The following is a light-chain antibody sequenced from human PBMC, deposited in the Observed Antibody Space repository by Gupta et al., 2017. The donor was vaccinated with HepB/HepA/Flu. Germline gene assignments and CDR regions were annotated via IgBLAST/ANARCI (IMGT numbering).Light chain of an antibody. Sequence: DIVMTQSPDSLAVSLGERATIDCKSSQNLLYSSNNKNYLAWYQQKPGQPPSLLIYWASTRESGVPDRFRGSGSGTDFTLTISSLQAEDVAVYYCQQYYSSLWTFGRGTKVEIK. J-gene: IGKJ1*01. CDR2: WAS. CDR3: QQYYSSLWT. CDR1: QNLLYSSNNKNY. V-gene: IGKV4-1*01.